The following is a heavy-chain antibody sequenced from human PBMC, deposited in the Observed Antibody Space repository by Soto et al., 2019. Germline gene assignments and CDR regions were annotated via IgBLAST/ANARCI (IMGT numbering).Heavy chain of an antibody. J-gene: IGHJ5*02. D-gene: IGHD2-15*01. CDR1: GGTFSSYA. Sequence: QVQLVQSGAAVKKPGSSVKVSCKASGGTFSSYAISWVRQAPGQGLEWMGGIIPIFGTANYAQKLQGRVTITADESTSTAYMELSSLRSEDTAVYYCAVALDIVVVVAATRGYWFDPWGQGTLVTVSS. CDR2: IIPIFGTA. V-gene: IGHV1-69*01. CDR3: AVALDIVVVVAATRGYWFDP.